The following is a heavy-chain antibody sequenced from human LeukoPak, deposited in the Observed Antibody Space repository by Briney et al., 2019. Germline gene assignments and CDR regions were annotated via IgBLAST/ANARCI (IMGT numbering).Heavy chain of an antibody. CDR3: AREEETIAAAGLDY. J-gene: IGHJ4*02. D-gene: IGHD6-13*01. CDR2: MNPNSGNT. V-gene: IGHV1-8*01. Sequence: ASVKVSCKASGYTFTSYDINWVLQATGQGLEWMGWMNPNSGNTGYAQKFQGRVTMTRNTSISTAYMELSSLRAEDTAVYYCAREEETIAAAGLDYWGQGTLVTVSS. CDR1: GYTFTSYD.